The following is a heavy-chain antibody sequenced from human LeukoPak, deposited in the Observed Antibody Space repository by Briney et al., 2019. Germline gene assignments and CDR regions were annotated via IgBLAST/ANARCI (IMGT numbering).Heavy chain of an antibody. CDR2: INHSGST. D-gene: IGHD3-22*01. CDR3: ARADYYDSSGVDAFDI. Sequence: SETLSLTCAVYGGSFSGYYWSWIRQPPGKGLEWIGEINHSGSTYYNPSLKSRVTISVDRSKNQFSLKLSSVTAADTAVYYCARADYYDSSGVDAFDIWGQGTMVTVSS. V-gene: IGHV4-34*01. J-gene: IGHJ3*02. CDR1: GGSFSGYY.